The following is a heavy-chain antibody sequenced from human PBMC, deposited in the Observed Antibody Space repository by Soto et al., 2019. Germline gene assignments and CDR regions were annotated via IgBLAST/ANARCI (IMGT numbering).Heavy chain of an antibody. J-gene: IGHJ4*02. CDR3: ARDQRAAPSGFDY. Sequence: XGSLRLSCAASGVTFSSYEMNWVRQAPGKGLEWVSYISSSGSTIYYADSVKGRFTISRDNAKNSLYLQMNSLRAEDTAVYYCARDQRAAPSGFDYWGQGALVTVSS. CDR1: GVTFSSYE. CDR2: ISSSGSTI. D-gene: IGHD3-10*01. V-gene: IGHV3-48*03.